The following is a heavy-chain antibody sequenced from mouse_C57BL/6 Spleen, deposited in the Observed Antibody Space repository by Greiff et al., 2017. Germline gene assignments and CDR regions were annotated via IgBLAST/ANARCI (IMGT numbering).Heavy chain of an antibody. Sequence: QVQLQQPGAELVMPGASVKLSCKASGYTFTSYWMHWVKQRPGQGLEWIGEIDPSDSYTNYNQKFKGKSTLTVDKSSSTAYMQLSSLTSEDSAVXYCARSLYYCGSSCGYYDVWGTGTTVTVSS. CDR1: GYTFTSYW. J-gene: IGHJ1*03. CDR3: ARSLYYCGSSCGYYDV. D-gene: IGHD1-1*01. V-gene: IGHV1-69*01. CDR2: IDPSDSYT.